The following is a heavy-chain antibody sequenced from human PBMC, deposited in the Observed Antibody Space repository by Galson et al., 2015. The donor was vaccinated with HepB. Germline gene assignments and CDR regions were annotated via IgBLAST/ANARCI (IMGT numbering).Heavy chain of an antibody. CDR3: ARGPIVGVPKFDY. J-gene: IGHJ4*02. Sequence: SVKVSCKASGGTFSSYTISWVRQAPGQGLEWMGRIIPILGIANYAQKFQGRVTITADKSTSTAYMELSSLRSEDTAVYYCARGPIVGVPKFDYWGQGTLVTVSS. V-gene: IGHV1-69*02. D-gene: IGHD1-26*01. CDR2: IIPILGIA. CDR1: GGTFSSYT.